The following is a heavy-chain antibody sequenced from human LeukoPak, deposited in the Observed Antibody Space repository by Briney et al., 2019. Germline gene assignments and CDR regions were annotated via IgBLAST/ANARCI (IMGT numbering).Heavy chain of an antibody. CDR2: IYYSGST. D-gene: IGHD1-1*01. CDR3: ARGLPTSDAFDI. V-gene: IGHV4-59*01. CDR1: SGSISNYY. Sequence: SETLSLTCTVSSGSISNYYWSWIRQPPGKGLEWIGYIYYSGSTNYNPSLKSRVTISVDTSKNQSSLKLSSVTAADTAVYYCARGLPTSDAFDIWGQGTMVTVSS. J-gene: IGHJ3*02.